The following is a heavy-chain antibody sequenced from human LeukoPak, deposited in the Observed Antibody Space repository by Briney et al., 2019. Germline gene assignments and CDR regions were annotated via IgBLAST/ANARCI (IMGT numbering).Heavy chain of an antibody. CDR3: ASVSGRVVDYYYMDV. CDR2: IIPIFGTA. D-gene: IGHD3-16*01. CDR1: GGTFSSYA. J-gene: IGHJ6*03. V-gene: IGHV1-69*13. Sequence: EASVKVSCKASGGTFSSYAISWVRQAPGQGLEWMGGIIPIFGTANYAQKFQGRVTITADESTSTAYMELSSLRSEDTAVYYCASVSGRVVDYYYMDVWGKGTTVTVSS.